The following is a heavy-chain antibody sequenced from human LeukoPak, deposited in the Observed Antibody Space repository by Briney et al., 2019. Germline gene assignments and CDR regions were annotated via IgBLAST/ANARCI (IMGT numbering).Heavy chain of an antibody. D-gene: IGHD3-22*01. CDR1: GISFSSYW. CDR2: IKYDGTHE. V-gene: IGHV3-7*01. CDR3: ASSHDSRGND. Sequence: QSGGSLRLSCVASGISFSSYWMAWVRQAPGKGLEWVANIKYDGTHEFYADSVKGRFTISRDNAKNSLFLEMNSLRADDTAVYFCASSHDSRGNDWGQGTLVTVSS. J-gene: IGHJ4*02.